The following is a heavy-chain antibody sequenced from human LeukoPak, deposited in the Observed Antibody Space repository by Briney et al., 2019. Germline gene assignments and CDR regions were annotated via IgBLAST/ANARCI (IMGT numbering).Heavy chain of an antibody. J-gene: IGHJ1*01. CDR1: GFTFSSYW. V-gene: IGHV3-74*01. CDR3: ARAPSEIGGYYPEYFRH. CDR2: IKSGGST. D-gene: IGHD3-22*01. Sequence: GGSLRLSCAASGFTFSSYWMHWVRQAPGKGLVWVSRIKSGGSTNYAQSVKGRFTSSRYTSKNTVSMQMNILRAADTGVYFWARAPSEIGGYYPEYFRHWGEGTLVTVSS.